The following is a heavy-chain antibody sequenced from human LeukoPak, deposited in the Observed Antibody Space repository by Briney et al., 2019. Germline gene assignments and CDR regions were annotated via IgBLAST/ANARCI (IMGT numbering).Heavy chain of an antibody. CDR2: ISGSGGTT. D-gene: IGHD3-9*01. V-gene: IGHV3-23*01. J-gene: IGHJ4*02. CDR3: ASPGESCYLVTY. Sequence: GGSLRLSCAASGFTFSSYAMSWVRQAPGKGLEWVSTISGSGGTTYYADSVKGRFTISRDNSKNTLYLQMNSLRAEDTAVYYCASPGESCYLVTYWGQATLVTVSS. CDR1: GFTFSSYA.